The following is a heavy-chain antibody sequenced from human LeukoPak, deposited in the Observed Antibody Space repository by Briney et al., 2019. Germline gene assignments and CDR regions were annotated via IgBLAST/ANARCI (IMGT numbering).Heavy chain of an antibody. CDR2: IKGDGSST. D-gene: IGHD2-8*02. V-gene: IGHV3-74*01. Sequence: GGSLRLSCAASGFTFSSYWMHWVRHTPGKGLVWVSRIKGDGSSTSYADSVKGRFTISRDNAKNTLYLQMNSLRAEDTAVYYCARLRFVAASGVSPFDYWGQGTLVTVSS. J-gene: IGHJ4*02. CDR1: GFTFSSYW. CDR3: ARLRFVAASGVSPFDY.